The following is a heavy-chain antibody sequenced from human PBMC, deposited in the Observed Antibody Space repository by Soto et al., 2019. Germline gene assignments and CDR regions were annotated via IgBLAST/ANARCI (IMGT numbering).Heavy chain of an antibody. Sequence: ASVKVSCKVSGYTLTELSMHWVRQAPGKGLEWMGGFDPGDGETIYAQKFQGRVTMTEDTSTDTAYMELSSLRSEDTAVYYCATDFHMAAAGKGAFDIWGQGTMVTVSS. CDR1: GYTLTELS. V-gene: IGHV1-24*01. CDR2: FDPGDGET. CDR3: ATDFHMAAAGKGAFDI. D-gene: IGHD6-13*01. J-gene: IGHJ3*02.